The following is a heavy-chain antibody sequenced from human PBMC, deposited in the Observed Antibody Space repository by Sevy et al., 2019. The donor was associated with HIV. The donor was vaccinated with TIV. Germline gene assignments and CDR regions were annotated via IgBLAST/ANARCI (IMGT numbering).Heavy chain of an antibody. J-gene: IGHJ6*02. CDR3: ARDKVVAATQTFYYYGMDV. CDR2: ISSSSSYI. D-gene: IGHD2-15*01. V-gene: IGHV3-21*01. Sequence: GGSLRLSCAASGFTFSSYSMNWVRQAPGKGLEWVSSISSSSSYIYYADSVKGRFTISRDNAKNSLYLQMNSLRAEDKAVCYCARDKVVAATQTFYYYGMDVRGQGTTVTVSS. CDR1: GFTFSSYS.